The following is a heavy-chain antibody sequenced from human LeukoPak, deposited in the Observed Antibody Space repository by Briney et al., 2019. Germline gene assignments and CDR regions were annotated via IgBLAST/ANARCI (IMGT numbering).Heavy chain of an antibody. J-gene: IGHJ5*02. CDR1: GGTFSSYA. CDR3: ARADCSSTSCYSWPANWFDP. CDR2: IIPIFGIA. V-gene: IGHV1-69*04. Sequence: SVKVSCKASGGTFSSYAISWVRQAPGQGLEWMGRIIPIFGIANYAQKFQGRVTITADRSTSTAYMELSSLRSEDTAVYYCARADCSSTSCYSWPANWFDPWGQGTLVTVSS. D-gene: IGHD2-2*01.